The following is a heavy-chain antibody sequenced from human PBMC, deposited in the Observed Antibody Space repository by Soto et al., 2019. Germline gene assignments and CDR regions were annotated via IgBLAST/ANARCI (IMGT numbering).Heavy chain of an antibody. CDR2: IYWNDDK. CDR3: AKSGSSGWYGWFDP. Sequence: QITLKESGPTLVKPTQTLTLTCIFSGFSLRTSGVGVGWIRQPPGKALKWLGFIYWNDDKRYSPFLKSSLNITKDTSKSQVVLTMTNIDPVDTATYYCAKSGSSGWYGWFDPCGQGTLVTVSS. V-gene: IGHV2-5*01. CDR1: GFSLRTSGVG. D-gene: IGHD6-19*01. J-gene: IGHJ5*02.